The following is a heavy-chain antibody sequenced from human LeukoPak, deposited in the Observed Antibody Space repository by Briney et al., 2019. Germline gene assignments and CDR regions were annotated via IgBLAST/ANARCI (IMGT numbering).Heavy chain of an antibody. J-gene: IGHJ4*02. Sequence: KPSETLSLTCTVSGGSISSYYWSWIRQPPGKGLEWIGYIYYSGSTNYNPSLKSRVTISVDTSKNQFSLKLSSVTAADTAVYYCARGEVYWRTPFDYWGQGTLVTVSS. CDR3: ARGEVYWRTPFDY. V-gene: IGHV4-59*01. CDR2: IYYSGST. D-gene: IGHD1-1*01. CDR1: GGSISSYY.